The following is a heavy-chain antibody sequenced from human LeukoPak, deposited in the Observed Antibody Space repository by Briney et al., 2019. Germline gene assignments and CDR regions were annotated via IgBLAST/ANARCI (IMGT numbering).Heavy chain of an antibody. CDR2: INSDGSEG. J-gene: IGHJ4*02. CDR3: ARGGRYYDFWSGYYADY. Sequence: SGGSLRLSCAVSGFTFSGFWMSWSRQAPGKGLEWVASINSDGSEGYYADVVKGRFTISRDNAKNSLYLQINSLRAEDTAVYYCARGGRYYDFWSGYYADYWGQGTLVTVSS. D-gene: IGHD3-3*01. CDR1: GFTFSGFW. V-gene: IGHV3-7*03.